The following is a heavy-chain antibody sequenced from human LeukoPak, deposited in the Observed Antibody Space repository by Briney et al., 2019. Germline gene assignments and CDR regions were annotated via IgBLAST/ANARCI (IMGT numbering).Heavy chain of an antibody. Sequence: ASVKVSCKASGYTFTSYGITWVRQAPGQGLEWMGWINPNSGGTNYAQKFQGRVTMTRDTSISTAYMELSRLRSDDTAVYYCARDGPLWFGESLVDYWGQGTLVTVSS. J-gene: IGHJ4*02. CDR1: GYTFTSYG. CDR3: ARDGPLWFGESLVDY. D-gene: IGHD3-10*01. CDR2: INPNSGGT. V-gene: IGHV1-2*02.